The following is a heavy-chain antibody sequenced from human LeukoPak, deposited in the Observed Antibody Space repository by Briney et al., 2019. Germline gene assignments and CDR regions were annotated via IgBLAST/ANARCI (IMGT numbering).Heavy chain of an antibody. D-gene: IGHD6-19*01. Sequence: SEALSLTCTVSGGSISSYYWSWIRQPPGKGLEWIGYIYYSGSTNYNPSLKSRVTISVDTSKNQFSLKLSSVTAADTAVYYCASYDKTGYSSDFDYWGQGTLVTVSS. CDR3: ASYDKTGYSSDFDY. CDR2: IYYSGST. J-gene: IGHJ4*02. CDR1: GGSISSYY. V-gene: IGHV4-59*01.